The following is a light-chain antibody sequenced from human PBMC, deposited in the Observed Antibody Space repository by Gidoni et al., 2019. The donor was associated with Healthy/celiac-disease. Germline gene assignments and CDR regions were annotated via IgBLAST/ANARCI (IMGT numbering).Light chain of an antibody. CDR1: QSISSY. Sequence: DIQMTQSPSSLSASVGDRVTITCRASQSISSYLNWYQQKPGKAPKLLIYAASSLQSGVPSRFSGSVSGTDFTLTISSLQPEDFATYYCQQSYSTPRRFGPGTKVDIK. V-gene: IGKV1-39*01. CDR2: AAS. J-gene: IGKJ3*01. CDR3: QQSYSTPRR.